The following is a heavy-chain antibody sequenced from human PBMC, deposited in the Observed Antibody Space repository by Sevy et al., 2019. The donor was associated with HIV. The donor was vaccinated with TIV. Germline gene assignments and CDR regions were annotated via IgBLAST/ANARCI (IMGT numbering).Heavy chain of an antibody. CDR2: INPGNGNT. CDR3: ARSVIPTAIFDY. Sequence: ASVKVSCKASGYTFTSYAIHWVRQAPGQRLEWMRWINPGNGNTKYSQKFQGRVTITRDTSASTTYMELSSLRSEDTGVYYCARSVIPTAIFDYWGRGTLVTVSS. CDR1: GYTFTSYA. D-gene: IGHD2-2*01. J-gene: IGHJ4*02. V-gene: IGHV1-3*01.